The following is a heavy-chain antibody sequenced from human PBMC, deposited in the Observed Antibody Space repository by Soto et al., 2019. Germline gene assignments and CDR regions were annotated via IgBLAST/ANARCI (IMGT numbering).Heavy chain of an antibody. V-gene: IGHV4-31*03. CDR3: ARAYGSGYMDV. J-gene: IGHJ6*02. Sequence: QVQLQESGPGRVKPSQTLSLTCTVSGGSISSGGYYWSWFRQHPGKGLEWIGYIYYSGSTYYNPTLKSRVTISVDTSKNPDSVKLSSVTAADTAVYYCARAYGSGYMDVWGQGTTVTVSS. CDR1: GGSISSGGYY. CDR2: IYYSGST. D-gene: IGHD3-10*01.